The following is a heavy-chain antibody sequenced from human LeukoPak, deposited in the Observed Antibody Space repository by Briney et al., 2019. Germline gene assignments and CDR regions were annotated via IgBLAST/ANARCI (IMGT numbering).Heavy chain of an antibody. J-gene: IGHJ3*02. D-gene: IGHD3-16*01. CDR3: ASVFEDWGAFDI. Sequence: GGSLRLSCAASGFSFDEYAMHWVRQVPGKGLEWVSGISYSSETIGYVDSVKGRFTISRDNAKNTLYLQMNSLRAEDTAVYYCASVFEDWGAFDIWGQGTMVTVSS. V-gene: IGHV3-9*01. CDR1: GFSFDEYA. CDR2: ISYSSETI.